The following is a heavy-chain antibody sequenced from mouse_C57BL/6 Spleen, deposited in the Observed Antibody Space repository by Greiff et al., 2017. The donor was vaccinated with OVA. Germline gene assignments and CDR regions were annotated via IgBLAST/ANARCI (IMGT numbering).Heavy chain of an antibody. Sequence: EVQLQESGGGLVKPGGSLKLSCAASGFTFSSYAMSWVRQTPEKRLEWVATISDGGSYTYYPDNVKGRFTISRDNAKNNLYLQMSHLKSEDTAMYYCASYGYDVGFAYWGQGTLVTVSA. D-gene: IGHD2-2*01. CDR2: ISDGGSYT. CDR3: ASYGYDVGFAY. J-gene: IGHJ3*01. V-gene: IGHV5-4*01. CDR1: GFTFSSYA.